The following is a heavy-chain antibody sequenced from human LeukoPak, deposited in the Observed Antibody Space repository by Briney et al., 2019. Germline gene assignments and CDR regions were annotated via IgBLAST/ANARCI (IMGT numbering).Heavy chain of an antibody. CDR3: ARDWDDYDILTGSWSSEVERGLSWFDP. CDR2: ISAYNGNT. J-gene: IGHJ5*02. V-gene: IGHV1-18*01. CDR1: GYTFTSYG. Sequence: ASVKVSCKASGYTFTSYGISWVRQAPGQGLEWMGWISAYNGNTNYAQKLQGRVTMTTDTSTSTAYMELRSLRSDDTAVYYCARDWDDYDILTGSWSSEVERGLSWFDPWGQGTLVAVSS. D-gene: IGHD3-9*01.